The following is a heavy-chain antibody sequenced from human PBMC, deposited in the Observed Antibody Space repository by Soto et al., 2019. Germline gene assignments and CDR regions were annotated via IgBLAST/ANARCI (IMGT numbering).Heavy chain of an antibody. Sequence: QVQLVESGGGVVQPGRSLRLSCAASGFTFSSYGMHWVRQAPGKGLEGVAVIWYDGSNKYYADSVKGRFTISRDKSKNTLYLQMNSLRAEDTAVYYCARDYGDYEGSAGGMDVWGQGTTVTVSS. CDR2: IWYDGSNK. CDR1: GFTFSSYG. V-gene: IGHV3-33*01. D-gene: IGHD4-17*01. J-gene: IGHJ6*02. CDR3: ARDYGDYEGSAGGMDV.